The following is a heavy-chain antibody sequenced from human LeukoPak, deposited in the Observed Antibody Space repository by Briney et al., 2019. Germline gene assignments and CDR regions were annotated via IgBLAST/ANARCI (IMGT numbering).Heavy chain of an antibody. CDR2: ISSSSSTI. Sequence: PGGSLRLSCAASGFTFSSYSMNWVRQAPGKGLEWVSYISSSSSTIYYADSVKGRFTISRDNAKNSLYLQMNSLRAEDTAVYYCARDSFAAADSAEYFQHWGQGTLVTVSS. CDR1: GFTFSSYS. CDR3: ARDSFAAADSAEYFQH. V-gene: IGHV3-48*04. D-gene: IGHD6-13*01. J-gene: IGHJ1*01.